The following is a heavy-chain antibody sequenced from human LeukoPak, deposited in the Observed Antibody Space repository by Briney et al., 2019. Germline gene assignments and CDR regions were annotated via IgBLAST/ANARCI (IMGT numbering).Heavy chain of an antibody. Sequence: PGRSLRLSCAASGFTFDDYAMHWVRQAPGKGLEWVSGISGSGLSTYYADSVKGRFTISRDNSKNTLYVQMNSLRAEDTAVYYCAKVRNCGGDCYDNWGQGTLVTVSS. CDR3: AKVRNCGGDCYDN. V-gene: IGHV3-23*01. CDR2: ISGSGLST. CDR1: GFTFDDYA. D-gene: IGHD2-21*01. J-gene: IGHJ4*02.